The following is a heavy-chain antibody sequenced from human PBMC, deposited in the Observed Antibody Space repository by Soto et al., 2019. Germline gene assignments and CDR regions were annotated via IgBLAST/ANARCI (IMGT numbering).Heavy chain of an antibody. V-gene: IGHV4-31*03. CDR2: IYYSGST. CDR1: GGSISSGGYY. CDR3: ATQKAHYYDSSGYLPDY. Sequence: TLSLTCTVSGGSISSGGYYWSWIRHHPGKGLEWIGYIYYSGSTYYNPSLKSRVTISVDTSKNQFSLKLSSVTAADTAVYYCATQKAHYYDSSGYLPDYWGQGTLVTVSS. J-gene: IGHJ4*02. D-gene: IGHD3-22*01.